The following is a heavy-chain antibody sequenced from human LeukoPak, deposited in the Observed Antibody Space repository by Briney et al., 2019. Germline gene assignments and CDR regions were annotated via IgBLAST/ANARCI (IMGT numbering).Heavy chain of an antibody. Sequence: SETLSLTCAVYGGSFSGYYWSWIRQPPGKGLEWIGEINHSGSTNYNPSLKSRVTISVDTSKNQFSLKLSSVTAADTAVYYCARLDPSCYYDSSGYYRYWGQGTLVIVSS. CDR1: GGSFSGYY. CDR2: INHSGST. CDR3: ARLDPSCYYDSSGYYRY. V-gene: IGHV4-34*01. D-gene: IGHD3-22*01. J-gene: IGHJ4*02.